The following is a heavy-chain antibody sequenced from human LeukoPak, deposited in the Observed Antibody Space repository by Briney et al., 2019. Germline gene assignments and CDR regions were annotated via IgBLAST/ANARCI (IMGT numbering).Heavy chain of an antibody. J-gene: IGHJ3*02. V-gene: IGHV1-2*02. CDR3: ARDLSEWLSAFDI. CDR2: INPNSGGT. D-gene: IGHD3-3*01. CDR1: GYTFTGYY. Sequence: GASVKVSCKASGYTFTGYYMHWVRQAPGQGLEWMGWINPNSGGTNYAQKFQGRVTMTRDTSISTAYMELSRLRSDDTAVYYCARDLSEWLSAFDIRGQGTMVTVSS.